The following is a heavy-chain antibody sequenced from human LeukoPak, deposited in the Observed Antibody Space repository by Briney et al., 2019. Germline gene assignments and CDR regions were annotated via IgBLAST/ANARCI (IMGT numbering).Heavy chain of an antibody. Sequence: ASETLSLTCTVSGGSISSSSYYWGWIRQPPGKGLEWIGSIYYSGSTYYNPSLKSRVTISVDTSKNQFSLKLSSVTAADTAVYYCARVDIVGATSDFGWFDPWGQGTLVTVSS. CDR2: IYYSGST. V-gene: IGHV4-39*07. CDR1: GGSISSSSYY. CDR3: ARVDIVGATSDFGWFDP. J-gene: IGHJ5*02. D-gene: IGHD1-26*01.